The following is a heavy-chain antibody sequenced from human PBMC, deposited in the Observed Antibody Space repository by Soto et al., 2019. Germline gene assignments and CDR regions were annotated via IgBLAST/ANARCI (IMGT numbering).Heavy chain of an antibody. D-gene: IGHD3-9*01. CDR2: IYYSGST. Sequence: TLSLTCTVSGGSISSGDYYWIWIRQPPGKGLEWIGYIYYSGSTYYNPSLKSRVTISVDTSKNQFSLKLSSVTAADTAVYYCARGTILNYDILTGLDYWGQGTLVTVSS. CDR1: GGSISSGDYY. J-gene: IGHJ4*02. CDR3: ARGTILNYDILTGLDY. V-gene: IGHV4-30-4*01.